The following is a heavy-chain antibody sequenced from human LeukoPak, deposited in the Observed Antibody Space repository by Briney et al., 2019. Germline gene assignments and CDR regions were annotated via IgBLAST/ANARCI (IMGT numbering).Heavy chain of an antibody. J-gene: IGHJ4*02. CDR1: GFTFSSYW. Sequence: GSLTLSCAASGFTFSSYWMSWVRQAPGEGLEWVANIKGDGSEKWYADSVKGRFTISRDNAKNSLDLQLNSLRAEDTALYYCERDFAGYWGQGTMVTVSS. D-gene: IGHD2-21*01. CDR3: ERDFAGY. CDR2: IKGDGSEK. V-gene: IGHV3-7*04.